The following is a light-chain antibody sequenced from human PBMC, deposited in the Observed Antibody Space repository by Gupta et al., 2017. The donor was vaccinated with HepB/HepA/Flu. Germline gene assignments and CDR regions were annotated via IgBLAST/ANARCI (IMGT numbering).Light chain of an antibody. V-gene: IGLV1-40*01. J-gene: IGLJ3*02. CDR3: QSYDSSLSGSV. CDR1: TSNIEAGYD. CDR2: GNS. Sequence: QPVLSQPPAVSGAPGQRVTISCTGSTSNIEAGYDVRWFQQLPGTAPKLLIYGNSNRPSVVPDRFSRSKSVTSASLAITGLQAEDGAGYYCQSYDSSLSGSVFGGGTKLTVL.